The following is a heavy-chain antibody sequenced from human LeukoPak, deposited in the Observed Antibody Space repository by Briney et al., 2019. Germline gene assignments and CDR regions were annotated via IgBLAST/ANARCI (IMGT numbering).Heavy chain of an antibody. D-gene: IGHD3/OR15-3a*01. V-gene: IGHV3-66*03. CDR2: IRDSGEA. Sequence: QAGGSLRLSCAVSGFRVSDYYMSWVRQAPGKGLEWVGLIRDSGEAFYADFARGRFAISRDESENTLYLQMNSLRVEDTAVYFCARDRAANQDWVEFDPWGQGTPVIASS. J-gene: IGHJ5*02. CDR3: ARDRAANQDWVEFDP. CDR1: GFRVSDYY.